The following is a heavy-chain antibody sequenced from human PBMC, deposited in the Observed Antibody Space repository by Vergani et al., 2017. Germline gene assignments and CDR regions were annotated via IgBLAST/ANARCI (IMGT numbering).Heavy chain of an antibody. J-gene: IGHJ4*02. CDR1: GYTLTELS. D-gene: IGHD2-2*02. Sequence: QVQLVQSGAEVKKPGASVKVSCKVSGYTLTELSMPWVRQAPGKGREWMGGFDPEDGETIYAQKFQGRVTMTEDTSTDTAYMELSSLRSEDTAVYYCATVPLHKEELLYSDGYFDYWGQGTLVTVSS. CDR2: FDPEDGET. V-gene: IGHV1-24*01. CDR3: ATVPLHKEELLYSDGYFDY.